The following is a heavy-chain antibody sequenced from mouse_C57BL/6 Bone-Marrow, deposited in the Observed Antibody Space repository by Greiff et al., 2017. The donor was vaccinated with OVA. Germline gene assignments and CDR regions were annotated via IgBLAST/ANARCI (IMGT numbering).Heavy chain of an antibody. D-gene: IGHD1-1*01. CDR1: GYTFTSYW. Sequence: QVQLQQSGTELVKPGASVKLSCKASGYTFTSYWMPWVKQRPGQGLEWIGNINPSNGGPNYNEKFKSKATLTVDKSSSTAYMKLSSLPSEDSAVYCCAREDGSRYFDVWGTGTTVTVSS. V-gene: IGHV1-53*01. J-gene: IGHJ1*03. CDR2: INPSNGGP. CDR3: AREDGSRYFDV.